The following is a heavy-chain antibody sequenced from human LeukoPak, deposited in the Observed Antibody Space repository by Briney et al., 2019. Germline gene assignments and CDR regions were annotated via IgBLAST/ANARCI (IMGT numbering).Heavy chain of an antibody. Sequence: ASVKVSCKASGYTFTDYYIHWVRQAPGQGLEWMGWIKPNSGGTHYVQKFQGRVTMTRDTSISTAYMELSRLRSDDTAVYYCARARGSYAFDIWGQGTMVTVSS. CDR3: ARARGSYAFDI. V-gene: IGHV1-2*02. CDR2: IKPNSGGT. J-gene: IGHJ3*02. CDR1: GYTFTDYY. D-gene: IGHD1-26*01.